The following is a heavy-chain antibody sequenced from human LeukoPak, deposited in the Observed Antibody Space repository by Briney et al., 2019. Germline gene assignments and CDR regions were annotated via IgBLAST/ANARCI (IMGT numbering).Heavy chain of an antibody. D-gene: IGHD2-15*01. CDR1: GYSISSGYY. Sequence: PSETLSLTCAVSGYSISSGYYWGCIRQPPGKGLGWIGSIYHSGSTYYNPSLKSRVTISVDTSKNQFSLKLSSVTAADTAVYYCARPAATGYYFDYWGQGTLVAVSS. CDR3: ARPAATGYYFDY. CDR2: IYHSGST. V-gene: IGHV4-38-2*01. J-gene: IGHJ4*02.